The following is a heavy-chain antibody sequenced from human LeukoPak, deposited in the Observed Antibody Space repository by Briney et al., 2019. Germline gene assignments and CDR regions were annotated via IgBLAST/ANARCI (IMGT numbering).Heavy chain of an antibody. Sequence: GGSLKPSFEAFGFTFSTNSRNGVGQPQGKGLEWVSSIGSSSSYIYYADSVKGRFTISRDNAKNSLYLQMNSLRAEDTAVYYCAASTKHTAMVDYWGQGTLVTVSS. V-gene: IGHV3-21*01. CDR3: AASTKHTAMVDY. CDR2: IGSSSSYI. J-gene: IGHJ4*02. D-gene: IGHD5-18*01. CDR1: GFTFSTNS.